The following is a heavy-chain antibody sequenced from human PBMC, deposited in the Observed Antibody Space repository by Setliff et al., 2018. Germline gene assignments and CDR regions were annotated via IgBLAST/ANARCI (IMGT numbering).Heavy chain of an antibody. D-gene: IGHD2-15*01. CDR2: LIPMFGTP. CDR3: ARSPALLGIVYLDP. CDR1: GDSFSNYA. Sequence: ASVKVSCKASGDSFSNYAISWVRQAPGQGLEWMGGLIPMFGTPGYAQKFRDRVTITTDESTSTAYMELNSLTSEDTAVYYCARSPALLGIVYLDPWGQGARVTVSS. J-gene: IGHJ5*02. V-gene: IGHV1-69*05.